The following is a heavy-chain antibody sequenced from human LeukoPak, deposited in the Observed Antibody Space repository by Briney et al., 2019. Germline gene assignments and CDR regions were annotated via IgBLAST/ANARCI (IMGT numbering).Heavy chain of an antibody. CDR1: GGSISSGDYY. CDR3: ARLSVIVGAALEYYYYYMDV. J-gene: IGHJ6*03. Sequence: PSGTLSLTCTVSGGSISSGDYYWRWIRQPPGKGLEWIGYIYYSGSTYYNPSLKSRVTISADKSKNQVSLKLTSVTAADTAVYYCARLSVIVGAALEYYYYYMDVWGQGTTVTVSS. V-gene: IGHV4-30-4*01. D-gene: IGHD1-26*01. CDR2: IYYSGST.